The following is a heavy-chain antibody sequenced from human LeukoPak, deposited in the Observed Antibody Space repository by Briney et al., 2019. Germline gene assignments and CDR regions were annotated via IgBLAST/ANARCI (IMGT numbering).Heavy chain of an antibody. CDR1: GFSFSSYS. Sequence: GGSLRLSCAASGFSFSSYSTNWVRQAPGKGLEWVSSISSTSSYIYYADSVKGRFTISRDNAKNSLYLQMNSLRAEDTAVYYCARASSGWAVDLYYFDFWGQGTLVTVSS. CDR3: ARASSGWAVDLYYFDF. V-gene: IGHV3-21*01. J-gene: IGHJ4*02. CDR2: ISSTSSYI. D-gene: IGHD6-19*01.